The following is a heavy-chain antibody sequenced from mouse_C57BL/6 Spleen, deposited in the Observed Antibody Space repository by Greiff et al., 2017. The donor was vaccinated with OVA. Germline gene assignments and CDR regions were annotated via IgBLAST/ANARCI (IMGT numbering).Heavy chain of an antibody. CDR1: GFSLTSYG. Sequence: VKLMESGPGLVAPSQSLSITCTVSGFSLTSYGVHWVRQPPGKGLEWLVVIWSDGSATYNSALKSRLSISKDNSKSQVFLKMNSLQTDDTAMYYCASSRYYYGSSYAMDYWGQGTSVTVSS. D-gene: IGHD1-1*01. CDR3: ASSRYYYGSSYAMDY. J-gene: IGHJ4*01. V-gene: IGHV2-6*03. CDR2: IWSDGSA.